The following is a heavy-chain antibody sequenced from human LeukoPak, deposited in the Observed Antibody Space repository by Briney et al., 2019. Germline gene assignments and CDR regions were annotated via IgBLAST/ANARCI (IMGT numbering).Heavy chain of an antibody. CDR1: GGSISSSSYY. CDR2: IYYRGRT. V-gene: IGHV4-39*01. D-gene: IGHD2-2*01. CDR3: ARHFSPLPIVVVPAAIDY. Sequence: SETLSHTCTVSGGSISSSSYYWGWIRQPPGKGLEWIGRIYYRGRTYNNPPFKGGFTISEKTPKNQFSLKLSSVTAADTAVYYCARHFSPLPIVVVPAAIDYWGQGTLVTVSS. J-gene: IGHJ4*02.